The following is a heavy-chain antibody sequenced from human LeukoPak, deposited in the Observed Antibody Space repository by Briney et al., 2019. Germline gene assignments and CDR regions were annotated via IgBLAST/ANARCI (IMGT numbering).Heavy chain of an antibody. CDR3: ARVYDSSLGSDAFDI. J-gene: IGHJ3*02. V-gene: IGHV3-30*02. Sequence: GGSRRLSCAASGFTFSSYGMHWVRQAPGKGLGWVAFIRYDGSNKYYADSVKGRFTISRDNSKSTLYLQMNSLRAEDTAVYYCARVYDSSLGSDAFDIWGQGTMVTVSS. CDR2: IRYDGSNK. CDR1: GFTFSSYG. D-gene: IGHD3-22*01.